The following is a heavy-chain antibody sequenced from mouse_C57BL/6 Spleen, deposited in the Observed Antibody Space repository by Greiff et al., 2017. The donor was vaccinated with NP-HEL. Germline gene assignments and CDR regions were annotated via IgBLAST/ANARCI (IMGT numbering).Heavy chain of an antibody. J-gene: IGHJ2*01. Sequence: EVQLQQSGPELVKPGASVKISCKASGYTFTDYYMNWVKQSHGKSLEWIGDINPNNGGTSYNQKFKGKATLTVDKSSSTAYMELRSLTSEDSAVYYCARGGWDVDYWGKGTTLTVAS. V-gene: IGHV1-26*01. D-gene: IGHD4-1*01. CDR2: INPNNGGT. CDR1: GYTFTDYY. CDR3: ARGGWDVDY.